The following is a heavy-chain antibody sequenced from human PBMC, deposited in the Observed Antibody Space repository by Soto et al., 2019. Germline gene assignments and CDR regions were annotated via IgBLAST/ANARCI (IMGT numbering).Heavy chain of an antibody. J-gene: IGHJ4*02. D-gene: IGHD2-15*01. CDR3: ARAMGGYIDY. V-gene: IGHV4-59*01. Sequence: SETLSLTCTVSRGSISNYYWSWIRQPPGKGPEWIGYIYYSGSTNYNPSLKSRVTISVDTSKNQFSLKLSSVTAADTAVYYCARAMGGYIDYWGQGTLVTVSS. CDR1: RGSISNYY. CDR2: IYYSGST.